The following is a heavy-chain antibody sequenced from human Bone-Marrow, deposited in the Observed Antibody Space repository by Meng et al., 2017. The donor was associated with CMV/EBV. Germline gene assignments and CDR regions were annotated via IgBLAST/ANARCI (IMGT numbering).Heavy chain of an antibody. V-gene: IGHV1-2*02. CDR1: GYTFTGYY. D-gene: IGHD3-3*01. Sequence: ASVKVSCKASGYTFTGYYMHWVRQAPGQGLEWMGWINPNSGGTNYAQKFQGRVTMTRDTSISTAYMELSSLRSEDTAVYYCARVRIFGVVTPVDVWGQGTTVTVSS. J-gene: IGHJ6*02. CDR3: ARVRIFGVVTPVDV. CDR2: INPNSGGT.